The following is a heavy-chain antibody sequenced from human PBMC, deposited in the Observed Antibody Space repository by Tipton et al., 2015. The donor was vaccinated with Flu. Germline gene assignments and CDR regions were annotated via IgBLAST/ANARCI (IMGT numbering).Heavy chain of an antibody. Sequence: TLSLTCTISGDSIRSDYYWGWIRQPPGKGLEWIGHIFPTGTTYHKPSLKSRVTISINTSKNQFSLQLNSVTPEDTAVYYCARSFYDYVWGSYRGNWFDPWGQGTLVTVSS. V-gene: IGHV4-38-2*02. J-gene: IGHJ5*02. D-gene: IGHD3-16*02. CDR2: IFPTGTT. CDR1: GDSIRSDYY. CDR3: ARSFYDYVWGSYRGNWFDP.